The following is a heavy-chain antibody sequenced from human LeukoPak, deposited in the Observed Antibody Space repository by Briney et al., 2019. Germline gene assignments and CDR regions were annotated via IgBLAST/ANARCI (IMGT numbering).Heavy chain of an antibody. J-gene: IGHJ6*03. CDR1: GYIFTDYY. CDR2: INPNSGGT. D-gene: IGHD3-10*01. Sequence: GASVKVSCKASGYIFTDYYIHWVRQAPGQGLEWMGWINPNSGGTNFAQTFQGRVTMTRDTSISTAYMGVSRLRSDDTAVYYCARCPAMVRGCYYMDVWGKGTTVTVSS. CDR3: ARCPAMVRGCYYMDV. V-gene: IGHV1-2*02.